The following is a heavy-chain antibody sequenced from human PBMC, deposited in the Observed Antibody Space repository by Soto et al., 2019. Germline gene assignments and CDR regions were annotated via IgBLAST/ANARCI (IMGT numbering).Heavy chain of an antibody. CDR1: GFNTRFYS. J-gene: IGHJ5*02. V-gene: IGHV3-23*01. CDR2: LSRSGGAT. Sequence: PGGSLRLSCTASGFNTRFYSMSWVRQTPGKGLEWVAALSRSGGATYYADSVRGRFTISRDASKDTLFLQMSNLRAEDTAIYYCSKGEMSTIRNSFDPWGQGTLVTV. D-gene: IGHD1-7*01. CDR3: SKGEMSTIRNSFDP.